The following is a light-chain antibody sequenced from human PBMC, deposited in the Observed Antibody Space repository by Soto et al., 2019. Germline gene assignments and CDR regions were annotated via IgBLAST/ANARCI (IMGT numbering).Light chain of an antibody. V-gene: IGKV3-11*01. CDR1: QSVGTY. CDR2: DAS. Sequence: EIVLTQSPATLSLAPGKRATLSCRVSQSVGTYLAWYQQKPGQAPRLLIYDASNRATGIPARFSGSGSGTDFTLTISSLEPEDFAVYYCQQRSGWPLTFGGGTKVEI. CDR3: QQRSGWPLT. J-gene: IGKJ4*01.